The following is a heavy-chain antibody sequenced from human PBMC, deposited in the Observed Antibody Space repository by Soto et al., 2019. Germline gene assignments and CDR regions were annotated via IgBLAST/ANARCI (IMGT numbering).Heavy chain of an antibody. V-gene: IGHV3-23*01. J-gene: IGHJ5*02. CDR1: GFTFSSYA. Sequence: GGSLRLSCAASGFTFSSYAMSWVRQAPGKGLEWVSAISGSGGSTYYADSVKGRFTISRDNSKNTLYLQMNSLRAEDTAVYYCAKDGEGFWSGYYSENNWFDPWGQGTLVTVSS. D-gene: IGHD3-3*01. CDR2: ISGSGGST. CDR3: AKDGEGFWSGYYSENNWFDP.